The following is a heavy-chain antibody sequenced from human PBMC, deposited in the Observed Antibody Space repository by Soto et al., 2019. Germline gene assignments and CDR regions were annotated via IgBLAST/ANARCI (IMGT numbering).Heavy chain of an antibody. D-gene: IGHD5-12*01. Sequence: PGGSLRLSCAASGFTFSSYEMNWVRQAPGKGLEWVSYISSSGSTIYYADSVKGRFTISRDNAKNSLYLQMNSLRAEDTAVYYCARVRLRGTLDYWGQGTLVTVSS. V-gene: IGHV3-48*03. CDR1: GFTFSSYE. CDR2: ISSSGSTI. J-gene: IGHJ4*02. CDR3: ARVRLRGTLDY.